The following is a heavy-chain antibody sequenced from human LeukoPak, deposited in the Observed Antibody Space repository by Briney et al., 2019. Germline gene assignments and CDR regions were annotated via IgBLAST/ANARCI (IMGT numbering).Heavy chain of an antibody. V-gene: IGHV3-30*18. CDR3: AKDTSPSYSSSWYGSPGY. Sequence: PGRSLRLSCAASGFTFSSYGMRWVRQAPGKGLEWVAVISYDGSNKYYADSVKGRFTISRDNSKNTLYLQMNSLRAEDTAVYYCAKDTSPSYSSSWYGSPGYWGQGTLVTVSS. CDR1: GFTFSSYG. D-gene: IGHD6-13*01. CDR2: ISYDGSNK. J-gene: IGHJ4*02.